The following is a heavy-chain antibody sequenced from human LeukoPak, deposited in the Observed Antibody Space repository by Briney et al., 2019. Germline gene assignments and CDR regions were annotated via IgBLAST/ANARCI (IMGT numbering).Heavy chain of an antibody. J-gene: IGHJ4*02. Sequence: GGSLRLSCAASGFTFSNHWMTWVRQAPGKGLEWVANIKQDGSEKYYVDSVKGRFTISRDNAKNSLYLQMNSLRAEDTAVYYCARDGHDYGDYVFSDYFDYWGQGTLVTVSS. CDR1: GFTFSNHW. V-gene: IGHV3-7*01. CDR2: IKQDGSEK. CDR3: ARDGHDYGDYVFSDYFDY. D-gene: IGHD4-17*01.